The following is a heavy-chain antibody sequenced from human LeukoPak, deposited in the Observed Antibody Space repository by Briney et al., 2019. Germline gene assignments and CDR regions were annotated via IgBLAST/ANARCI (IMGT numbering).Heavy chain of an antibody. Sequence: PGGSLRLSCAASGFTFSSYWMHWVRQAPGKGLGWVARINSDGSSTSYADSVMGRFTISRDNAKNTLCLQMNSLRAEDTAVYYCARDPEEGYFDYWGQGTLVTVSS. CDR1: GFTFSSYW. V-gene: IGHV3-74*01. CDR3: ARDPEEGYFDY. CDR2: INSDGSST. J-gene: IGHJ4*02.